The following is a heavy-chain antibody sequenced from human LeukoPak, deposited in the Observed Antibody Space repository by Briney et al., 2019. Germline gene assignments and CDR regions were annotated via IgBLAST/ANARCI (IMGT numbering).Heavy chain of an antibody. CDR3: EREYYYDSRAPGVFDI. J-gene: IGHJ3*02. V-gene: IGHV3-21*01. D-gene: IGHD3-22*01. CDR2: ISSSSSYI. CDR1: GFIFSSFS. Sequence: GGSLRLSCAASGFIFSSFSINWVRQAPGKGLEWVSSISSSSSYIYYADSVKGRFTISRDNAKNSLYLQMNSLRAEDTAVYYCEREYYYDSRAPGVFDIWGQGRMVTVS.